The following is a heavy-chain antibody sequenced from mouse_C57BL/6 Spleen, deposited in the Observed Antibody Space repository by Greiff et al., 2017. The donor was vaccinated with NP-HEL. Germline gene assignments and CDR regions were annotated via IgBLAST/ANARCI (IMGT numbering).Heavy chain of an antibody. J-gene: IGHJ2*01. Sequence: QVQLQQSGAELVRPGASVTLSCKASGYTFTDYEMHWVKQTPVHGLEWIGAIDPETGGTAYNQKFKGQATLTADKSSSTAYMELRSLTSEDSAVYYCTREGFCSGDYFDYWGQGTTLTVSS. CDR3: TREGFCSGDYFDY. D-gene: IGHD3-2*02. CDR1: GYTFTDYE. V-gene: IGHV1-15*01. CDR2: IDPETGGT.